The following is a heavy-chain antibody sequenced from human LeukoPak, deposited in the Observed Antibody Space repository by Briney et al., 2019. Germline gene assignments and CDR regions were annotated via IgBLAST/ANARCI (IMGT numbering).Heavy chain of an antibody. J-gene: IGHJ4*02. D-gene: IGHD3-22*01. CDR1: EGSISSYY. V-gene: IGHV4-4*07. CDR2: IHTSGST. CDR3: ARDRYYYDSSARYFDY. Sequence: SETLSLTCTVSEGSISSYYWSWIRQPAGKGLEWIGRIHTSGSTNYSPSLKSRVTMSVDTSKNQFSLKLSSVTAADTAVYYCARDRYYYDSSARYFDYWGQGTLVTVSS.